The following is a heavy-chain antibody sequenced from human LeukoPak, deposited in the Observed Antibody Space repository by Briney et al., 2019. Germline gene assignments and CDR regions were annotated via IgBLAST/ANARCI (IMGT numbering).Heavy chain of an antibody. Sequence: ASVKVSCKASGYIFTSYYMHWVRQAPGQGLEWMGWINPNSGDTKYSQKFQGRVTMTRDTSIRTAYMELTRLRSDDTAVYYCATQRGSYLWGTDFDYWGQGTLVTVSS. CDR2: INPNSGDT. CDR3: ATQRGSYLWGTDFDY. D-gene: IGHD3-16*01. CDR1: GYIFTSYY. V-gene: IGHV1-2*02. J-gene: IGHJ4*02.